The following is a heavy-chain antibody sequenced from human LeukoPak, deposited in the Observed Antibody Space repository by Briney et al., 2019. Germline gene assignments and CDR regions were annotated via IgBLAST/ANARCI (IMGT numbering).Heavy chain of an antibody. V-gene: IGHV1-8*01. Sequence: ASVKVSYETSGYPFTTYEINWVRQAAGQGLEWLGWVHPNSGITTYAQKFQGRVTMTRDTSISTAYMELSGLTSDDTAVYFCTRGPRNDPWGQGTLVTVSS. J-gene: IGHJ5*01. CDR2: VHPNSGIT. D-gene: IGHD1-14*01. CDR1: GYPFTTYE. CDR3: TRGPRNDP.